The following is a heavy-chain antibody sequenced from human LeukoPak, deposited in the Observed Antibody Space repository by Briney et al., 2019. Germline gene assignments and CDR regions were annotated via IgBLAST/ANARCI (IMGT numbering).Heavy chain of an antibody. CDR2: ISAYNGDT. CDR1: GYTFTSYG. J-gene: IGHJ6*03. CDR3: ARYSRFGSSSVRYYYYYMDV. Sequence: ASVKVSCKASGYTFTSYGTSWVRQAPGQGLEWIGWISAYNGDTNYAQKLQGRVTMTTDTSTSTAYMELRSLRSDDTAVYYCARYSRFGSSSVRYYYYYMDVWGKGTTVTVSS. D-gene: IGHD6-6*01. V-gene: IGHV1-18*01.